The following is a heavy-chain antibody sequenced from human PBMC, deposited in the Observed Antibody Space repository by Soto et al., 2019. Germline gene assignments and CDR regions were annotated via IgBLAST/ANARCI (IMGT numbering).Heavy chain of an antibody. D-gene: IGHD3-22*01. CDR2: INHSGST. Sequence: QVHLQQWGAGLLKPSETLSLTCAVFGGSFSGYYWNWIRQPPGKGLEWIGEINHSGSTNYYWSLXSRVTISVDTXXNXFXLKLSSVTAADTAVYYCARSRYYDSSGYRALDAFDIWGQGTMVTVSS. CDR1: GGSFSGYY. CDR3: ARSRYYDSSGYRALDAFDI. V-gene: IGHV4-34*01. J-gene: IGHJ3*02.